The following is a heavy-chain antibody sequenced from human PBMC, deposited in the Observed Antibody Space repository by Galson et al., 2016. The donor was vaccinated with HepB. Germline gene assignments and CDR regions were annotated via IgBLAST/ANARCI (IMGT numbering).Heavy chain of an antibody. CDR3: TRGRTWIQLWVFDY. Sequence: SVKVSCKASGGTFSSYAISWVRQAPGRGLEWMGGIIPIFGTTNYAQKFQGRVTITADESTSTAYMELSSLRSEDTAVYYCTRGRTWIQLWVFDYWGQGTLVTVSS. J-gene: IGHJ4*02. V-gene: IGHV1-69*13. CDR1: GGTFSSYA. CDR2: IIPIFGTT. D-gene: IGHD5-18*01.